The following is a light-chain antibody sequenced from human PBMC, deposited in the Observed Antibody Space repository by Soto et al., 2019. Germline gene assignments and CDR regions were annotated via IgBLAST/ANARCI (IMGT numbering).Light chain of an antibody. CDR2: GAS. CDR3: QQYNNWPRT. J-gene: IGKJ1*01. Sequence: EIVMTQSPATLSVSPGERATLSCRASQSVSSNLAWYQQKSGQAPRLLIYGASTRATDIPAWSSGSGSGTEFTLTISSLQSEDFAVYYCQQYNNWPRTFGQGTKVDIK. V-gene: IGKV3-15*01. CDR1: QSVSSN.